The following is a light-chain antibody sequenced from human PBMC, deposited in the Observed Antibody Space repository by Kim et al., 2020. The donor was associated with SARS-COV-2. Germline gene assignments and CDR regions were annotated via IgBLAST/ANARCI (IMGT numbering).Light chain of an antibody. CDR3: QQANSFPLT. CDR2: ASS. J-gene: IGKJ4*01. CDR1: QGISSW. Sequence: SSGGGGVTITWRTRQGISSWLGWYQQQPGEAPKLLIYASSRLQSVVPTRCSGSGSGADFTLTISSLHPEDVASYYCQQANSFPLTFGGGTKVEIK. V-gene: IGKV1-12*01.